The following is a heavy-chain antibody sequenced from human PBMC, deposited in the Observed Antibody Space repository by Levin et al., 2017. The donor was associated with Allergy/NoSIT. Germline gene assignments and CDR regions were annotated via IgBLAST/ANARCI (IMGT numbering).Heavy chain of an antibody. Sequence: GGSLRLSCAASGFIFDDYSMHWVRQTPGKGLEWVSLISWDGAGTYYADSVKGRFTISRDNSKNSLYLQMNSLRAEDTALYYCAKDYCSSTSCYDYYYYLDGWGKGTTVTVSS. D-gene: IGHD2-2*01. CDR3: AKDYCSSTSCYDYYYYLDG. V-gene: IGHV3-43*01. CDR1: GFIFDDYS. J-gene: IGHJ6*03. CDR2: ISWDGAGT.